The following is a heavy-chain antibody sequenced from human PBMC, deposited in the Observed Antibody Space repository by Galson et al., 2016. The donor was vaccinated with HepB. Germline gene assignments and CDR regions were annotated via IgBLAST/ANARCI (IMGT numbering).Heavy chain of an antibody. Sequence: SLRLSCAASGFTFSSYWMHWVRQAPGKGLVWVSCINYDGSNTTYADSVKGRFTISRDNAKKRLYLQMNSLRGEDTAVYYCARGATAIDLYGMDVWGQGTTVTVSS. J-gene: IGHJ6*02. CDR2: INYDGSNT. V-gene: IGHV3-74*01. CDR1: GFTFSSYW. D-gene: IGHD1-26*01. CDR3: ARGATAIDLYGMDV.